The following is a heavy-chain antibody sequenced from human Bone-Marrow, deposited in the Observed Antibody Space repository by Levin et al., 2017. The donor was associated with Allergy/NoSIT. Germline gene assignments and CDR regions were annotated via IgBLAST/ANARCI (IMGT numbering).Heavy chain of an antibody. CDR1: GFTFSSYS. CDR2: TDASSTTI. J-gene: IGHJ3*02. V-gene: IGHV3-48*02. D-gene: IGHD3-16*02. Sequence: GGSLRLSCAASGFTFSSYSMNWVRQAPGKGLEWVSYTDASSTTIYYADSVKGRFTISRDNARNSLYLEVNSLRDEETAGYYCAREGERYAYVWGTYREGVDAFDIWGQGTVVTVSS. CDR3: AREGERYAYVWGTYREGVDAFDI.